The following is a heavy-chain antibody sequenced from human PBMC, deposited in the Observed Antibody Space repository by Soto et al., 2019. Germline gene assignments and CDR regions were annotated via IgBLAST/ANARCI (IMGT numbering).Heavy chain of an antibody. CDR3: TRGVLA. Sequence: LSLTCSVSVGSVNSGGYSWSWIRQPPGKGLEWIGFISPSGSPAYNPSLKSRVTISVDRSNNQISLEISSVTAADTAVYYCTRGVLAWGPGTLVTVSS. V-gene: IGHV4-30-2*01. CDR1: VGSVNSGGYS. CDR2: ISPSGSP. J-gene: IGHJ5*02. D-gene: IGHD2-8*01.